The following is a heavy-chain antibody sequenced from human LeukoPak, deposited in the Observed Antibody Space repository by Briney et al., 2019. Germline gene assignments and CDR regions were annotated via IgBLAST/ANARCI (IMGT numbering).Heavy chain of an antibody. CDR2: LSYDGSNK. D-gene: IGHD3-10*01. V-gene: IGHV3-30*04. CDR3: ARDSRGSFDY. CDR1: GFTFSSYA. Sequence: GGSLRLSCAASGFTFSSYAMHWVRQAPGKGLEWVAVLSYDGSNKYYADSVKGRFTISRDNSKNTLYLQMNSLRAEDTAVYYCARDSRGSFDYWGQGTLVTVSS. J-gene: IGHJ4*02.